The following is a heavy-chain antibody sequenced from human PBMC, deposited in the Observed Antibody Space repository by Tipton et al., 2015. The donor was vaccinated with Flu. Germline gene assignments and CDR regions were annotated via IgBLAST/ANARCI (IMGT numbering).Heavy chain of an antibody. CDR1: GFRFTDYA. V-gene: IGHV3-33*01. CDR2: IWYDSSQK. Sequence: SLRLSCAPSGFRFTDYAMHWVRQAPDKGLEWVAGIWYDSSQKYIADSVKGRFTISRNNYNLFLEMTSLTAEDTAMYYCVRASCNSKPCYDPRDWYFDLWGRGTLVTVSS. D-gene: IGHD2-2*01. J-gene: IGHJ2*01. CDR3: VRASCNSKPCYDPRDWYFDL.